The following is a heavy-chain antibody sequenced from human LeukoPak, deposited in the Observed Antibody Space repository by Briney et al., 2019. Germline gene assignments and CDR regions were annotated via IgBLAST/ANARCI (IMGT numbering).Heavy chain of an antibody. D-gene: IGHD5-24*01. Sequence: ASVTVSYKASGYTFTNYYIHWVRQAPGQGFEWMSIINPSDGSTTYSQKFQGRVTMTRDTSTSTVYMELSSLRSEDTAVYFCARVRDGYNDAYDIWGQGTMVTVSS. J-gene: IGHJ3*02. CDR2: INPSDGST. CDR3: ARVRDGYNDAYDI. V-gene: IGHV1-46*01. CDR1: GYTFTNYY.